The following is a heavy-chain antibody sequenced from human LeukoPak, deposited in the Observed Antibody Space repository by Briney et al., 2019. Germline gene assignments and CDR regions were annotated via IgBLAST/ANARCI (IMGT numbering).Heavy chain of an antibody. V-gene: IGHV3-33*01. Sequence: PGGSLRLSCSASGFTFSSYGMHWVRQAPGKGLEWVAVIWYDGSNKYYADSVKGRFTISRDNSKNTLYLQMNSLRAEDTAVYYCARDPSPQWELLGYWGQGTLVTVSS. J-gene: IGHJ4*02. D-gene: IGHD1-26*01. CDR1: GFTFSSYG. CDR2: IWYDGSNK. CDR3: ARDPSPQWELLGY.